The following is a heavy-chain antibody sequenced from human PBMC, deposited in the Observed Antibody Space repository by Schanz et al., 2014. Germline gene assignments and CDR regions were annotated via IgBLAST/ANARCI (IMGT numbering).Heavy chain of an antibody. D-gene: IGHD4-17*01. Sequence: QVQLVQSGAEVKKPGSSVKVSCKASRGTLSTYTINWVRQAPGQGPEWMGSIIPPLRQTRYAQKFEERVIITADTSTTTVYMDLASLTSDDTAVYFCARIIDGDYLYWGQGTLVTVSS. J-gene: IGHJ4*02. CDR3: ARIIDGDYLY. CDR2: IIPPLRQT. CDR1: RGTLSTYT. V-gene: IGHV1-69*02.